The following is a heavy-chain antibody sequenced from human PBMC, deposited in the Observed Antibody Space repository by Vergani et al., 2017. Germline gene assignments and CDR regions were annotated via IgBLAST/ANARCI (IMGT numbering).Heavy chain of an antibody. CDR2: IIPIFGTA. D-gene: IGHD2-2*01. V-gene: IGHV1-69*01. Sequence: QVQLVQSGAEVKKPGSSVKVSCKAFGGPFSSYAFSWVPQVPGQGLEWTGGIIPIFGTANYAQQFQGRVTITADESTSTAYMELSSLRSEDTAVYYCARRIVVPAANYYYYYYMDVWGKGTTVTVSS. CDR3: ARRIVVPAANYYYYYYMDV. CDR1: GGPFSSYA. J-gene: IGHJ6*03.